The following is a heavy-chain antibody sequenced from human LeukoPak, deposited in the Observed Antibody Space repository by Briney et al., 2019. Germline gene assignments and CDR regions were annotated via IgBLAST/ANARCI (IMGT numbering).Heavy chain of an antibody. Sequence: SETLSLTCAVYGGSFSGYYWSWIRQPPGKGLEWIGEINHSGSTNYNPSLKSRVTISVDTSKNQFSLKLSSVTAADTAVYYCAGPEGGWYIGWFDPWGQGTLVTVSS. V-gene: IGHV4-34*01. CDR3: AGPEGGWYIGWFDP. D-gene: IGHD6-19*01. J-gene: IGHJ5*02. CDR1: GGSFSGYY. CDR2: INHSGST.